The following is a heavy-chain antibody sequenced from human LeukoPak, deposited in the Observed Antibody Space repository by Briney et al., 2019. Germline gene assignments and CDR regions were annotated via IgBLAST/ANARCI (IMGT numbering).Heavy chain of an antibody. D-gene: IGHD5-18*01. CDR3: ARDLRGYSYGYIFDY. CDR1: GFTFSSYG. Sequence: GGSLRFSCAASGFTFSSYGMHWVRQAPGKGLEWVAFIRYDGSNKYYADSVKGRFTISRDNSKNTLYLQMNSLRAEDTAVYYCARDLRGYSYGYIFDYWGQGTLVTVSS. J-gene: IGHJ4*02. CDR2: IRYDGSNK. V-gene: IGHV3-30*02.